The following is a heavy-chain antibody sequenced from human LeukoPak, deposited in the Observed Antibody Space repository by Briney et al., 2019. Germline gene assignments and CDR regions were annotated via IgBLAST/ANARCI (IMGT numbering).Heavy chain of an antibody. CDR2: MNPNSGNT. CDR3: ARVLYVWGSRIVIPFRY. V-gene: IGHV1-8*03. J-gene: IGHJ4*02. Sequence: GASVKVSCKASGYTFTSYDINWVRQATGQGLEWMGWMNPNSGNTGYAQKLQGRVTITRNTSISTAYLELSSLRSGDTAVYYCARVLYVWGSRIVIPFRYWGQGTLVTVSS. CDR1: GYTFTSYD. D-gene: IGHD3-16*02.